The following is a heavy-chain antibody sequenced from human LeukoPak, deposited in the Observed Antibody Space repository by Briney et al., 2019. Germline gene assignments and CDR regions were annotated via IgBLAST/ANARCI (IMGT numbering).Heavy chain of an antibody. D-gene: IGHD3-9*01. CDR1: GYTFTSYA. J-gene: IGHJ6*04. Sequence: ASVTVSCKASGYTFTSYAMHWVRQAPGQRLEWMGWINAGNGNTKYSQKFQGRVTITRDTSASTAYMELSSLRSEDTAVYYCAGGAPTGYYYYYGMDVWGKGTTVTVSS. CDR2: INAGNGNT. CDR3: AGGAPTGYYYYYGMDV. V-gene: IGHV1-3*01.